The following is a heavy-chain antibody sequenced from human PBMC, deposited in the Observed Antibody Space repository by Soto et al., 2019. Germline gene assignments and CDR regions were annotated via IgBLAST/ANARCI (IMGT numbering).Heavy chain of an antibody. D-gene: IGHD2-15*01. CDR1: GFTFSNYW. V-gene: IGHV3-74*02. CDR2: INSDGSGS. Sequence: EVQLVESGGGLVQPGGSLRLSCAASGFTFSNYWMYWVRQAPGKGLEWVSRINSDGSGSSHADSVKGRLTISRDNVKNTLYLRMDSLRAEDTAVYYCARGDCVGGTCYSLAGSFYYYMDVWGKGTRVTVFS. CDR3: ARGDCVGGTCYSLAGSFYYYMDV. J-gene: IGHJ6*03.